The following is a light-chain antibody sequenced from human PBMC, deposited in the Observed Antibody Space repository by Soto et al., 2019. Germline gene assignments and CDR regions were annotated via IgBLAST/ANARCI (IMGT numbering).Light chain of an antibody. Sequence: NFMLTQPHSVSESPGKTVIISCTRSSGSIASNHVQWYQQRPGSSPTTVIYEDNQRPSGVPDRFSGSIDNSSNSASLTISGLETEDEADYYCQSYDATNQVFGGGTKLTVL. J-gene: IGLJ3*02. CDR3: QSYDATNQV. CDR2: EDN. CDR1: SGSIASNH. V-gene: IGLV6-57*01.